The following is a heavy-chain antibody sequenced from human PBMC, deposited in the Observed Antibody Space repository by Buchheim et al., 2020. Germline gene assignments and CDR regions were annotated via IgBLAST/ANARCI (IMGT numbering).Heavy chain of an antibody. Sequence: EVQLVESGGGLVQPGGSLRLSCAASGFTFSSYWMSWVRQAPGKGLEWLANIKQDGSEKYYVDSVKGRFTISRDNAKNSLYLQMNSLRAEDTAVYYCARDDGSLSYYYYYGIDVWGQGTT. V-gene: IGHV3-7*01. CDR2: IKQDGSEK. CDR3: ARDDGSLSYYYYYGIDV. J-gene: IGHJ6*02. D-gene: IGHD2-15*01. CDR1: GFTFSSYW.